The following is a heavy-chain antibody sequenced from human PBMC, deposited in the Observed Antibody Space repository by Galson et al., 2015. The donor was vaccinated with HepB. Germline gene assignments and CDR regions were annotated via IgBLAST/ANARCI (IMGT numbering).Heavy chain of an antibody. J-gene: IGHJ3*02. CDR2: IIPIFGTA. Sequence: SVKVSCKASGGTFSSYAISWVRQAPGQGLEWMGGIIPIFGTANYAQKFQGRVTITADKSTSTAYMELSSLRSEDTAVYYCARAPEAVAGTSAFDIWGQGTMVTVSS. CDR1: GGTFSSYA. CDR3: ARAPEAVAGTSAFDI. V-gene: IGHV1-69*06. D-gene: IGHD6-19*01.